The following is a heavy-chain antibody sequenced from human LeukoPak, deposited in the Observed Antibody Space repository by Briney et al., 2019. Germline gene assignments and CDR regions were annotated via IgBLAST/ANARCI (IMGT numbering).Heavy chain of an antibody. J-gene: IGHJ1*01. CDR1: GGTFSSYA. CDR3: ATSLYGTFAEYFQH. CDR2: IIPIFGTA. V-gene: IGHV1-69*13. D-gene: IGHD1-26*01. Sequence: ASVKVSCKASGGTFSSYAISWVRQAPGQGLEWMGGIIPIFGTANYAQKFQGRVTITADESTSTAYMELSSLRSEDTAVYYCATSLYGTFAEYFQHWGQGTLVTVSS.